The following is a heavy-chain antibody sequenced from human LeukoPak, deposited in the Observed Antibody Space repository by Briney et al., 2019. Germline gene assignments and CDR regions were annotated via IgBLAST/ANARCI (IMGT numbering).Heavy chain of an antibody. CDR1: GFTFINSA. CDR3: AADDLSTGY. D-gene: IGHD5/OR15-5a*01. CDR2: IVVGSGNT. J-gene: IGHJ4*02. V-gene: IGHV1-58*02. Sequence: GTSVKVSCKASGFTFINSAMQWVRQARGQRLEWIGWIVVGSGNTNYAQKFKERVTITRDMSTSTAYMELSSLRSEDTAVYYCAADDLSTGYWGQGTLVTVSS.